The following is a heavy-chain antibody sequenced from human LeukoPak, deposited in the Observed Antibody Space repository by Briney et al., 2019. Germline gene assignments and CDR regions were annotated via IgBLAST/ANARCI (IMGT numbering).Heavy chain of an antibody. J-gene: IGHJ4*02. V-gene: IGHV1-18*01. CDR2: ISAYNGNT. D-gene: IGHD4-23*01. Sequence: ASVKVSCKASGYTFTSYGISWVRQAPGQGLEWMGWISAYNGNTNYAQKLQGRVTMTTDTSTSTAYMELRGLRSDDTAVYYCARYLDYGGNSDFDYWGQGTLVTVSS. CDR3: ARYLDYGGNSDFDY. CDR1: GYTFTSYG.